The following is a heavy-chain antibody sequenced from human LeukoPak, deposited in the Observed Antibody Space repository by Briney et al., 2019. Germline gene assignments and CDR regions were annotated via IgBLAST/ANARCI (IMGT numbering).Heavy chain of an antibody. D-gene: IGHD2-2*01. V-gene: IGHV4-38-2*02. Sequence: SETLSLTCTVFGYSISSGYYWGWIRQPPGKGLEWIGTIYHSGSTYYNPSLKSRVTISVDTSKNQFSLKLTSVTAADTAVYYCARVRGYCSSTICYRYYFDYWGQGTLVTVSS. CDR3: ARVRGYCSSTICYRYYFDY. CDR2: IYHSGST. J-gene: IGHJ4*02. CDR1: GYSISSGYY.